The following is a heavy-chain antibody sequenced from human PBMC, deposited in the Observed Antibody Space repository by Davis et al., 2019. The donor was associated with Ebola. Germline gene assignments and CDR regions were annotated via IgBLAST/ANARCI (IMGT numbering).Heavy chain of an antibody. D-gene: IGHD3-16*01. CDR3: AARAGLGT. V-gene: IGHV3-23*01. CDR2: ISGSGGST. Sequence: GESLKISCAASGFTFRSYAMSWVRQAPGKGLEWVSAISGSGGSTYYADSVKGRFTISRDNSKNTLYLQMNSLRAEDTAVYYCAARAGLGTWGQGTLVTVSS. CDR1: GFTFRSYA. J-gene: IGHJ5*02.